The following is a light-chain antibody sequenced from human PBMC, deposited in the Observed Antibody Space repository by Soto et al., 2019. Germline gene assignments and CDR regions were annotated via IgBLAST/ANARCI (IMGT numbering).Light chain of an antibody. CDR1: SRDVGAYVY. V-gene: IGLV2-8*01. J-gene: IGLJ3*02. CDR2: EVT. Sequence: QSVLTQPSSASGSPGESVTMSCTGTSRDVGAYVYVSWYQQHPGKAPKLMIYEVTKRPSGVPDRFSGSKSGNTASLTVSGLQTEDEADYYCGSHAGNSNLVFGGGTKLTVL. CDR3: GSHAGNSNLV.